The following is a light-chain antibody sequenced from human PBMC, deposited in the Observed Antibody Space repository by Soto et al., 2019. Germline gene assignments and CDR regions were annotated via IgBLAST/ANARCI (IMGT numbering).Light chain of an antibody. CDR3: QQYDRFPYT. J-gene: IGKJ2*01. Sequence: DIQMTQSPSTLSASVGDTVTITCRASQSLSYWLAWYQQKPGQAPKLLIHKASTLESGVPSRFSVSGSGTEFTLTISSLQPDDFAHFYCQQYDRFPYTFGQGTKLEIK. CDR2: KAS. CDR1: QSLSYW. V-gene: IGKV1-5*03.